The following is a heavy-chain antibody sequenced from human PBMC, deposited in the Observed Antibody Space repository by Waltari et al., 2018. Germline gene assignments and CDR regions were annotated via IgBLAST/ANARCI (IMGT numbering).Heavy chain of an antibody. J-gene: IGHJ3*02. CDR1: GGSFSGYY. CDR2: INHSGST. V-gene: IGHV4-34*01. CDR3: ARGRYDYGAFDI. D-gene: IGHD3-10*01. Sequence: QVQLQQWGAGRWKTWETLALICSVYGGSFSGYYWSWIRQPPGKGLEWIGEINHSGSTNYNPSLTSRVTISVDTSKNQFSLKLSSVTAADTAVYYCARGRYDYGAFDIWGQGTMVTVSS.